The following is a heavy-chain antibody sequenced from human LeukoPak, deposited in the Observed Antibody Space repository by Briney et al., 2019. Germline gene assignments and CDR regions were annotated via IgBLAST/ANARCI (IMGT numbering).Heavy chain of an antibody. J-gene: IGHJ4*02. D-gene: IGHD1-26*01. CDR2: IYHSGST. Sequence: PPQTLSLTCTVSGGSISSGGYYWSWIRQPPGKGLEWIGYIYHSGSTYYNPSLKSRVTISVDRSKNQFSLKLSSVTAADTAVYYCARVLSGVGAVDYWGQGTLVTVSS. CDR1: GGSISSGGYY. CDR3: ARVLSGVGAVDY. V-gene: IGHV4-30-2*01.